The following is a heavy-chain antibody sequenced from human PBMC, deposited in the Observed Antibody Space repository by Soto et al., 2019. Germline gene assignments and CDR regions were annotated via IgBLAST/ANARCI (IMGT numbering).Heavy chain of an antibody. V-gene: IGHV4-39*01. CDR3: ARHGSY. Sequence: QLQLQESGPGLVRPSETLSLTCTVSGVSISNTSYYWGWIRQSPGKGPEWIGTIYYSGKTYYHPALKRRVTISVDTSNNRFSLKLSSVTAADTAVYYCARHGSYWGQGTLVTVSS. J-gene: IGHJ4*02. CDR2: IYYSGKT. CDR1: GVSISNTSYY.